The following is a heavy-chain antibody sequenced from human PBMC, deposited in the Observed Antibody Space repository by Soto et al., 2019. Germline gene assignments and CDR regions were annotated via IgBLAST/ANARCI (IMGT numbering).Heavy chain of an antibody. J-gene: IGHJ6*02. Sequence: GASVKVSCKASGYAFTSYYMHWVRQAPGQGLEWMGIINPSGGSTTYAQKFQGRVTMTRDTSTRTVYMELSSLRSEDTAVYYCARESRGATTDYSYYGMDGWGQGTTVNVSS. V-gene: IGHV1-46*01. CDR1: GYAFTSYY. D-gene: IGHD1-26*01. CDR3: ARESRGATTDYSYYGMDG. CDR2: INPSGGST.